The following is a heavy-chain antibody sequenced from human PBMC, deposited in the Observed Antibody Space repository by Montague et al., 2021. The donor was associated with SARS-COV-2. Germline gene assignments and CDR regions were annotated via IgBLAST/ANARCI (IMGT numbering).Heavy chain of an antibody. CDR3: ARGRVGIIMILVVIEYSYYFDY. J-gene: IGHJ4*02. CDR2: INHSGST. Sequence: SETLSLTCAVYGGSFNDYYWSWIRQPPGKGLEWIGQINHSGSTNYNPSLKSRVTISVDTSKNQFSLKLRSMTAADTAVYYCARGRVGIIMILVVIEYSYYFDYWGQGTLVTVSS. CDR1: GGSFNDYY. D-gene: IGHD3-22*01. V-gene: IGHV4-34*01.